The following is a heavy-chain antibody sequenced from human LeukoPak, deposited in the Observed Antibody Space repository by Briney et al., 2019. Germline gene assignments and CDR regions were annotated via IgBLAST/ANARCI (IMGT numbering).Heavy chain of an antibody. CDR1: GFTFSSYE. J-gene: IGHJ4*02. CDR2: ISRSGSTI. CDR3: ARSGCGGDCGVYYFDY. Sequence: PGGSLRLSCATSGFTFSSYEMNWVRQAPGKGLEWVSYISRSGSTIYYTDSVKGRFTISRDNAKNSLYLQMNSLRAEDTAVYYCARSGCGGDCGVYYFDYWGQGTLATVSS. V-gene: IGHV3-48*03. D-gene: IGHD2-21*02.